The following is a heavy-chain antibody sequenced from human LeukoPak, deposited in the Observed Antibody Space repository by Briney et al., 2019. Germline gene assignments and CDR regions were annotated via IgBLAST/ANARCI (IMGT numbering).Heavy chain of an antibody. D-gene: IGHD6-13*01. CDR1: GYSFTNYW. V-gene: IGHV5-51*01. CDR3: ARHPPASSSWYFLTD. J-gene: IGHJ4*02. CDR2: IYPGDSDT. Sequence: GESLKISCKGSGYSFTNYWIGWVRQMPGKSLEWVGIIYPGDSDTRYSPSFQGQVTISADKSISTAYLQWSSLKASDTAMYYCARHPPASSSWYFLTDWGQGTLVTVSS.